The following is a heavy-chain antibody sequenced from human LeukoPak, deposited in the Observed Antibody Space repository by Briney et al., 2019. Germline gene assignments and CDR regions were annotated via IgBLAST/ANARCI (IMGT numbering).Heavy chain of an antibody. CDR2: INHSGST. V-gene: IGHV4-34*01. J-gene: IGHJ6*04. CDR3: ARETGYSSGRKRRPHMDV. CDR1: GGSSSGYY. D-gene: IGHD6-19*01. Sequence: SETLSLTCAVYGGSSSGYYWSWIRQPPGKGLEWIGEINHSGSTNYNPSLKSRVTISVDTSKNQFPLKLSSVTAADTAVYYCARETGYSSGRKRRPHMDVWGKGTTVTVSS.